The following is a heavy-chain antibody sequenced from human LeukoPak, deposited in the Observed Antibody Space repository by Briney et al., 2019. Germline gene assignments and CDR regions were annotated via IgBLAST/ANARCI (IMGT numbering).Heavy chain of an antibody. D-gene: IGHD3-16*02. V-gene: IGHV4-4*07. CDR2: IYTSGST. CDR3: ARDRTFGGVIVHHY. CDR1: GGSISSYY. J-gene: IGHJ4*02. Sequence: PSETLSLTCTVSGGSISSYYWRWIRQPAGKGLEWIGRIYTSGSTNYNPSLKSRVTMSVDTSKNQFSLKLSAVTAADTAVYYCARDRTFGGVIVHHYWGQGTLVTVSS.